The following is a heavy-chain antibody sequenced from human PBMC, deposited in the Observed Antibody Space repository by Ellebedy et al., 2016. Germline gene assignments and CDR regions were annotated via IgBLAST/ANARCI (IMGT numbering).Heavy chain of an antibody. CDR1: GFSFGDYA. V-gene: IGHV3-49*03. CDR3: CRVQCSSFSCSYYFDY. D-gene: IGHD2-2*01. J-gene: IGHJ4*02. CDR2: IRISGYGRTT. Sequence: GGSLRLXCTASGFSFGDYAMSWFRQAPGKGLQRLGFIRISGYGRTTDYAASVKGRFTISRDDSKSIAYLQMNALKTEDTAVYYCCRVQCSSFSCSYYFDYWGQGTLVTVSS.